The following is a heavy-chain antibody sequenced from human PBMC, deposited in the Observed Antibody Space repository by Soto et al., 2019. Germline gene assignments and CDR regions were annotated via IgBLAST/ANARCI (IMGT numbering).Heavy chain of an antibody. CDR1: GGSISSGDYY. J-gene: IGHJ5*02. CDR2: IYYSGST. D-gene: IGHD3-22*01. Sequence: SETLSLTCTVSGGSISSGDYYWSWIRQHPGKGLEWIGYIYYSGSTYYNPSLKSRVTISVDTSKNQFSLKLSSVTAADTAVYYCASIYDSSGYYYGNNWFDPWGQGTLVTVS. CDR3: ASIYDSSGYYYGNNWFDP. V-gene: IGHV4-31*03.